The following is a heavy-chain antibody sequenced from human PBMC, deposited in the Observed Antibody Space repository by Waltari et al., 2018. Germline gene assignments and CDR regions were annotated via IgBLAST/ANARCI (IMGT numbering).Heavy chain of an antibody. CDR2: IGGSSDSS. CDR3: ARVLTAAGSNRFDV. V-gene: IGHV4-39*07. CDR1: GGSISDSNW. Sequence: QVQLQESGPGLVKPSETLSLACPVSGGSISDSNWWAWIRQSPGTGLEWIGNIGGSSDSSYYNPSLKSRVTISKDTSNNQFSLKLTSVTAADTAVYFCARVLTAAGSNRFDVWGPGVLVTVSP. J-gene: IGHJ5*02. D-gene: IGHD6-13*01.